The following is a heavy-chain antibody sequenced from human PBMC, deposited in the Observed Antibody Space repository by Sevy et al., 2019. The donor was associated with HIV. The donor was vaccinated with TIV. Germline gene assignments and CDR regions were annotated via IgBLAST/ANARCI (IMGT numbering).Heavy chain of an antibody. D-gene: IGHD6-13*01. CDR1: GYSFISYW. V-gene: IGHV5-51*01. CDR3: ARRRNIAAADYYFDY. Sequence: GESLKISCKTSGYSFISYWIGWVRQMPGKGLEWMGIIYPGDSDARYSPSFQGQVTISADKSISTAYLQWSSLRASDAAKYYCARRRNIAAADYYFDYWGQGTLVTVSS. J-gene: IGHJ4*02. CDR2: IYPGDSDA.